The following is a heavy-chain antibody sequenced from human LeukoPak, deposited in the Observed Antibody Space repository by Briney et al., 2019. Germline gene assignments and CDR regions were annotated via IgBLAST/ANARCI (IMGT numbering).Heavy chain of an antibody. D-gene: IGHD1-26*01. Sequence: SETLSLTCTVSGASLSSSGYYWGWIRQPPGKGLEWIASIYYSGSTYYNPSLKSRVTISVDTSKNQLSLKLSSLTAADTAVYYCARHEYSGSYYGLSWFDPWGQGTLVTVSS. CDR3: ARHEYSGSYYGLSWFDP. CDR2: IYYSGST. V-gene: IGHV4-39*01. CDR1: GASLSSSGYY. J-gene: IGHJ5*02.